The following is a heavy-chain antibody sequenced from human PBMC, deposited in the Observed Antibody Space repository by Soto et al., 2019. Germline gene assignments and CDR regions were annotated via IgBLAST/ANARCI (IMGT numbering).Heavy chain of an antibody. CDR2: IWYDGSNK. Sequence: QVQLVESGGGVVQPGRSLRLSCAASGFTFSSYGMHWVRQAPGKGLEWVAVIWYDGSNKYYADSVKGRFTISRDNSKNTLYMQMNSLRAEDTAVYYCARDYSGYDSPSSYWGQGTLVTVSS. CDR1: GFTFSSYG. J-gene: IGHJ4*02. V-gene: IGHV3-33*01. D-gene: IGHD5-12*01. CDR3: ARDYSGYDSPSSY.